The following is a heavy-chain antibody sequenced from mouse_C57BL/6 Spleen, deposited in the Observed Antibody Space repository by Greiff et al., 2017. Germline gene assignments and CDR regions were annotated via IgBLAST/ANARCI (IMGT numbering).Heavy chain of an antibody. J-gene: IGHJ3*01. V-gene: IGHV1-18*01. Sequence: DVQLQESGPELVKPGASVKIPCKASGYTFTDYNMDWVKQSHGKSLEWIGDINPNNGGTIYNQKFKGKATLTVDKSSSTAYMELRSLTSEDTAVYYCARSVTTRFAYWGQGTLVTVSA. CDR3: ARSVTTRFAY. CDR1: GYTFTDYN. CDR2: INPNNGGT. D-gene: IGHD1-1*01.